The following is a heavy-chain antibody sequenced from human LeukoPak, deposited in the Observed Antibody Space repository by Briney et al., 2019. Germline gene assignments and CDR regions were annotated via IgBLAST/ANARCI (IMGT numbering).Heavy chain of an antibody. CDR2: IYYSGST. D-gene: IGHD6-19*01. CDR1: GGSISSYY. CDR3: ARRAGYSSGWYYFDY. V-gene: IGHV4-59*08. J-gene: IGHJ4*02. Sequence: SEILSLTCTVTGGSISSYYWSWIRQPPGKGLEWIGYIYYSGSTNYNPSLKSRVTISVDTSKNQFSLKLSSVTAADTAVYYCARRAGYSSGWYYFDYWGQGTLVTVSS.